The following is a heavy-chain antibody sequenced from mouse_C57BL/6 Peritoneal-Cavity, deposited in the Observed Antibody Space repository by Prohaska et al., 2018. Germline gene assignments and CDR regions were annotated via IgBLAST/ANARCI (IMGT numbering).Heavy chain of an antibody. CDR3: AYYGSSYDGFAY. V-gene: IGHV1-26*01. J-gene: IGHJ3*01. CDR2: INPNNGGT. CDR1: GYTFTYYY. Sequence: GASVKISCKASGYTFTYYYINWVKQSHGKSLEWIGDINPNNGGTSYNQKFKGKATLTVDKSSSTAYMELRSLTSEDSAVYYCAYYGSSYDGFAYWGQGTLVTVSA. D-gene: IGHD1-1*01.